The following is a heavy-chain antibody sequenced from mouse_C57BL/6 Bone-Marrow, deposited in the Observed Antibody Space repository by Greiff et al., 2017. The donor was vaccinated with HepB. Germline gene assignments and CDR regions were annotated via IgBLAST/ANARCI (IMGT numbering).Heavy chain of an antibody. D-gene: IGHD1-1*01. V-gene: IGHV5-17*01. CDR1: GFTFSDYG. J-gene: IGHJ2*01. Sequence: EVKLMESGGGLVKPGGSLKLSCAASGFTFSDYGMHWVRQAPEKGLEWVAYISSGSSTIYYADTVKGRFTISRDNAKNTLFLQMTSLRSEDTAMYYCARRELYGSSYGYWGQGTTFTVSS. CDR2: ISSGSSTI. CDR3: ARRELYGSSYGY.